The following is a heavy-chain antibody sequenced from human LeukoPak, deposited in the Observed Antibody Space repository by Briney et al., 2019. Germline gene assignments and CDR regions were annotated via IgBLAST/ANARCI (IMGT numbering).Heavy chain of an antibody. CDR2: INHSGST. CDR1: GGSFSGYY. Sequence: SETLSLTCAVYGGSFSGYYWSWIRQPPGKGLEWIGEINHSGSTNYNPSLKSRVTISVDTSKNQFSLKLSSVTAADTAVYYCARGEVPRDIVVVRAAGNYYYYYMDVWGKGTTVTVSS. V-gene: IGHV4-34*01. J-gene: IGHJ6*03. D-gene: IGHD2-2*01. CDR3: ARGEVPRDIVVVRAAGNYYYYYMDV.